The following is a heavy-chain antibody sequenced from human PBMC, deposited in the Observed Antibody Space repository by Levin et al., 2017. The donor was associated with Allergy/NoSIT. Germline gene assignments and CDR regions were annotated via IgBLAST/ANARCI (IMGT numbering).Heavy chain of an antibody. CDR1: GFTLSSNA. V-gene: IGHV3-23*01. Sequence: GGSLRLSYAVSGFTLSSNAMSWVRQAPGKGLEWVSTISGSGGSTYYADSVKGRFTISRDNSKNTLYLQMNSLRAEDTAVYYCAKVYYGDTNWYFDLWGRGTLVTVSS. J-gene: IGHJ2*01. D-gene: IGHD2-21*01. CDR3: AKVYYGDTNWYFDL. CDR2: ISGSGGST.